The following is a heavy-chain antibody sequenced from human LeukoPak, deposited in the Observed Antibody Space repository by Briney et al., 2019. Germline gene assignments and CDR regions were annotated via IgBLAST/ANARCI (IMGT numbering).Heavy chain of an antibody. V-gene: IGHV4-61*08. D-gene: IGHD2-8*01. CDR3: ATYSVNGAGGGH. CDR2: HNMNT. CDR1: GASVSSPDHH. Sequence: SETLSLTCIVSGASVSSPDHHWSCIRQPPGKGLEWIAHNMNTYYNPPRKIRVTISTDTSKKQFSLILSKLTAADPTIHYCATYSVNGAGGGHWGTGTLVSVS. J-gene: IGHJ4*02.